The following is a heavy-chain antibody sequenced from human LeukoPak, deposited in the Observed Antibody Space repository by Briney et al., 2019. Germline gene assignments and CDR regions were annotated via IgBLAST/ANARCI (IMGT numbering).Heavy chain of an antibody. CDR2: FDPEDVET. D-gene: IGHD5-12*01. V-gene: IGHV1-24*01. CDR3: ATYSGYAAY. CDR1: GYTFTSYG. J-gene: IGHJ4*02. Sequence: ASVKVSCKASGYTFTSYGFSWVRQAPGKGLEWMGGFDPEDVETIYAQKFQGRVTMTEDTYTDTAYMELSSLRSEDTAVYYCATYSGYAAYWGQGTLVSVSS.